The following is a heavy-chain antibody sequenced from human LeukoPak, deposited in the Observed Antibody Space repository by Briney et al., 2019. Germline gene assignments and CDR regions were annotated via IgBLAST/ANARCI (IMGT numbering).Heavy chain of an antibody. CDR3: ATDRGGYDYQFDY. Sequence: GASVKVSCKVSGYTLTELSVHWVRQAPGKWLEWMGGFDPEDGETIYAQKFQGRVTMTEGTSTDTAYMELSSLRSEDTAVYYCATDRGGYDYQFDYWGQGTLVTVSS. CDR2: FDPEDGET. D-gene: IGHD5-12*01. V-gene: IGHV1-24*01. J-gene: IGHJ4*02. CDR1: GYTLTELS.